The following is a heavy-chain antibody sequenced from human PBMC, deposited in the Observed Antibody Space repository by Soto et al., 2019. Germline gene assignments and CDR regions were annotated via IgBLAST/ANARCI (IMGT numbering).Heavy chain of an antibody. CDR2: IWYDGSNK. Sequence: QVQLVESGGGVVQPGRSLRLSCAASGFTFSSYGMHWVRQAPGKGLGWVAVIWYDGSNKYYADSVKGRFTISRDNSKNTLXXQXNXXRAEDTAVYYCAREGGYSYGPKPGIAGCYEYYFDYWGQGTLVTVSS. D-gene: IGHD5-18*01. V-gene: IGHV3-33*01. J-gene: IGHJ4*02. CDR3: AREGGYSYGPKPGIAGCYEYYFDY. CDR1: GFTFSSYG.